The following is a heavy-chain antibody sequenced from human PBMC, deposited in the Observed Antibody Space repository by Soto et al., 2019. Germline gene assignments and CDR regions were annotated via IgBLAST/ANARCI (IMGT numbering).Heavy chain of an antibody. V-gene: IGHV3-33*08. CDR1: GFTFNTYG. CDR3: ARADCTGAYCYSWPFNYGVDV. CDR2: IWYDGSNK. Sequence: QVQLVESGGGVVQPGGSLRLSCTTSGFTFNTYGMHWVRQAPGKGLEWVAIIWYDGSNKYYADSVKGRFTISRDNSKNTLYLQMNSLRAEHTALYHSARADCTGAYCYSWPFNYGVDVWGQGATVTVSS. J-gene: IGHJ6*02. D-gene: IGHD2-15*01.